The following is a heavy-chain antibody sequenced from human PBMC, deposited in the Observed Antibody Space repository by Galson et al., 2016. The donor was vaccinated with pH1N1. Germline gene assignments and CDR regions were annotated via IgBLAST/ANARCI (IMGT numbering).Heavy chain of an antibody. CDR1: GGSLSSYY. CDR3: TTRSWDKNLYGPSVDS. D-gene: IGHD1-26*01. V-gene: IGHV4-59*01. Sequence: ETLSLTCTVFGGSLSSYYCSWVRQPPGKGLEWIGYFYYNGSPSYNPSLKGRVTISLDVSKNQFSLNLSSVTAADTAVYYCTTRSWDKNLYGPSVDSWGQGTLVTVSS. CDR2: FYYNGSP. J-gene: IGHJ5*01.